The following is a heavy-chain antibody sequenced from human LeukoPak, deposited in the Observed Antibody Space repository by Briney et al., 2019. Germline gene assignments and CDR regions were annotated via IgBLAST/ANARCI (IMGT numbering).Heavy chain of an antibody. J-gene: IGHJ4*02. CDR1: SGSISSYY. Sequence: SETLSLTCTVSSGSISSYYWSWIRQPPGKGLEWIGYIYYSGSTNYNPSLKSRVTISVDTSKNQFSLKLSSVTAADTAVYYCARSIAAAGTGYFDYWGQGTLVTVSS. D-gene: IGHD6-13*01. CDR2: IYYSGST. V-gene: IGHV4-59*01. CDR3: ARSIAAAGTGYFDY.